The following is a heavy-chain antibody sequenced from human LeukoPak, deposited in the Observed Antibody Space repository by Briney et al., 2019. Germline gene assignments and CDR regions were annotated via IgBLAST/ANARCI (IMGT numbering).Heavy chain of an antibody. CDR1: GDSVSSNNGA. J-gene: IGHJ3*01. V-gene: IGHV6-1*01. CDR2: TYYRSQWHN. CDR3: AGGYAFDV. Sequence: SQTLSLTCAISGDSVSSNNGAWNWIRQSPSRGLEWLGRTYYRSQWHNDYARSVMSRISVDPDTSKNQFSLHLSSVTPDDTAVYYCAGGYAFDVWGQGTMVTVSS.